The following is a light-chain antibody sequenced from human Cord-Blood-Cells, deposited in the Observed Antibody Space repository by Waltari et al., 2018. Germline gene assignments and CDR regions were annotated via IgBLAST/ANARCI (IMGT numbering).Light chain of an antibody. V-gene: IGKV3-11*01. CDR2: DAS. CDR3: QQRSNWPPLT. J-gene: IGKJ4*01. CDR1: QSVSSY. Sequence: EIVLTQSPAPLPLSPGERDTLSCRASQSVSSYLAWYQQKPGQAPRLLIYDASNRATGIPARFSGSGSGTDFTLTISSLEPEDFAVYYCQQRSNWPPLTFGGGTKVEIK.